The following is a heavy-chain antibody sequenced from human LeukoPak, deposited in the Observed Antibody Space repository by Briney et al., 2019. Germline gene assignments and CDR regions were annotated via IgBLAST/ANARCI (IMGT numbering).Heavy chain of an antibody. V-gene: IGHV1-69*04. D-gene: IGHD2-2*01. CDR1: GGAFSSYT. J-gene: IGHJ6*02. CDR2: IIPILGIA. CDR3: ARDGRYCSSTSCYPYYGMDV. Sequence: SVKVSCKASGGAFSSYTISWVRQAPGQGLEWMGKIIPILGIANYAQKFQGRVTITADKSTSTAYMELSSLRSEDTAVYYCARDGRYCSSTSCYPYYGMDVWGQGTTVTVSS.